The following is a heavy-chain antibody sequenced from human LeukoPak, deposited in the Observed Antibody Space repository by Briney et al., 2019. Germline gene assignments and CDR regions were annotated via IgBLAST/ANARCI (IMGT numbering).Heavy chain of an antibody. CDR1: GYSFTSYA. Sequence: GASVKVSCKTSGYSFTSYAMNWVRQAPGQGLEFMGWINTGTGNPTYAQGFTGRFVFSLDTSVSTAYLQISSLKAEDTAVYYCARGALLWFGELSDLDYWGQGTLVTVSS. CDR2: INTGTGNP. V-gene: IGHV7-4-1*02. CDR3: ARGALLWFGELSDLDY. D-gene: IGHD3-10*01. J-gene: IGHJ4*02.